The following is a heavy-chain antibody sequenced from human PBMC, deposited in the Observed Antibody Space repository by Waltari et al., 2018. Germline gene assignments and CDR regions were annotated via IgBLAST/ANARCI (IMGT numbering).Heavy chain of an antibody. V-gene: IGHV4-34*01. CDR3: ARGGPRRYYDSSGFFDY. J-gene: IGHJ4*02. CDR1: GGSFSGYY. D-gene: IGHD3-22*01. CDR2: INHSGRT. Sequence: QVQLQQWGAGLLKPSETLSLTCAVYGGSFSGYYWSWISQPPGKGLEWIVEINHSGRTSYNPSLNVLVIIAVDTSKNQVALMLCSVTATYAAVYYCARGGPRRYYDSSGFFDYWGQGTLFTVSA.